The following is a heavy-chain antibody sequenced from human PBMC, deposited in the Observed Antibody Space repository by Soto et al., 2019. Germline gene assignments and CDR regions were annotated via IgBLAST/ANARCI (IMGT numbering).Heavy chain of an antibody. V-gene: IGHV4-4*02. J-gene: IGHJ4*02. CDR3: ATRDTGRVY. D-gene: IGHD5-18*01. CDR2: SHQSGNT. CDR1: GVSIGSHDW. Sequence: QVQLQESGPGLEKPSGTLSLSCAVSGVSIGSHDWWTWVRQPPGKGLEWIGESHQSGNTNYNSSLESRVTISLDKSKNHFSLQLSSVTVADTAVYYCATRDTGRVYWGQGTLVTVSS.